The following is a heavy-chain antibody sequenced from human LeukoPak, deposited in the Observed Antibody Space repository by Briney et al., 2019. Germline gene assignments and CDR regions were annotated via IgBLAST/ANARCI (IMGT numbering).Heavy chain of an antibody. D-gene: IGHD2-2*01. V-gene: IGHV3-48*03. J-gene: IGHJ4*02. CDR2: ISSSGSTL. CDR1: GFTFSTYE. Sequence: GGSLRLSCEASGFTFSTYEMNWVRQAPGKGLEWVSYISSSGSTLYYADSVKGRFTISRDNAKNTLYLQMNSLRAEDTAVYYCATDVPAVTIFGYWGQGTLVTVSS. CDR3: ATDVPAVTIFGY.